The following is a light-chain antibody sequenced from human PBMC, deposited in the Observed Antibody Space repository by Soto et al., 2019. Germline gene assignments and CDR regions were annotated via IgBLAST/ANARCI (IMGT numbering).Light chain of an antibody. J-gene: IGKJ1*01. CDR2: AAS. Sequence: DIQMTQSPSTLSGSVGDRVTITCRASQTISSWLAWYQQKPGKVPKLLIYAASSLQSGVPSRFSGSGSGTDFTLTISSLQPEDFATYYCQQYNSYSVTFGQGTKVDIK. CDR3: QQYNSYSVT. V-gene: IGKV1-5*01. CDR1: QTISSW.